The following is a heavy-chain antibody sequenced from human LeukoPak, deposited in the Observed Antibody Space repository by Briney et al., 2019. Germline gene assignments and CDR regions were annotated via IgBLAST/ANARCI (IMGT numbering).Heavy chain of an antibody. V-gene: IGHV3-11*05. CDR2: ISPSSHDI. CDR3: AKDGKDYGSGSYYIDY. Sequence: PGGSLRLSCAASGFIFSDFYMSWVRQAAGKGLEDIADISPSSHDIIYADSVKGRFTISRDNAKNSLYLQMNSLRAEDTAVYYCAKDGKDYGSGSYYIDYWGQGTLVTVSS. CDR1: GFIFSDFY. J-gene: IGHJ4*02. D-gene: IGHD3-10*01.